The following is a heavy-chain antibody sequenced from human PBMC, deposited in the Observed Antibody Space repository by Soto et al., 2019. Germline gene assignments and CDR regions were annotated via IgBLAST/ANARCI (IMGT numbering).Heavy chain of an antibody. J-gene: IGHJ6*02. CDR3: GRSIAAAAKLGYYYYGMDV. Sequence: SVKVSCKASGGTFSSYAISWVRQAPGQGLEWMGGIIPIFGTANYAQKFQGRVTITADESTSTAYMELSSLRSEDTAVYYCGRSIAAAAKLGYYYYGMDVWGQGTTVTVSS. D-gene: IGHD6-13*01. V-gene: IGHV1-69*13. CDR2: IIPIFGTA. CDR1: GGTFSSYA.